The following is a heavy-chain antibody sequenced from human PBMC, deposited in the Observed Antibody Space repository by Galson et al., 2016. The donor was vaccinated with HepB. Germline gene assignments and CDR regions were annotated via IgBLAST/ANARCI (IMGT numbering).Heavy chain of an antibody. J-gene: IGHJ6*02. D-gene: IGHD3-16*01. CDR3: ARGKEPHRYTYVYYAMDV. V-gene: IGHV1-69*04. CDR2: IHPILGVA. Sequence: SVKVSCKASGGTFSSYSITWVRQAPGQGLEWMGRIHPILGVANYPQKFQGRVTITADKSSSTAYMQLSSLISEDTAVYYCARGKEPHRYTYVYYAMDVWGQGTAVTVSS. CDR1: GGTFSSYS.